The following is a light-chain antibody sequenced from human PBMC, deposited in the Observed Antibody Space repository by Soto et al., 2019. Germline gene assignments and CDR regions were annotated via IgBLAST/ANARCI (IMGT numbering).Light chain of an antibody. J-gene: IGLJ1*01. CDR1: SSDVGSYNL. V-gene: IGLV2-14*02. Sequence: QSVLTQPASVSGSPGQSITISCTGTSSDVGSYNLVSWYQQHPGKAPKFMIYEVNKRPSGVSSRFSGSKSGNTASLTISGLQAEDEADYYCCSHNTIGTLQVFGPGTKVTVL. CDR2: EVN. CDR3: CSHNTIGTLQV.